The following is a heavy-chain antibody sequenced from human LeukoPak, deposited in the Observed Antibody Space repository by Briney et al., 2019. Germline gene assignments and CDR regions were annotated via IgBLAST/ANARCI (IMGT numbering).Heavy chain of an antibody. CDR2: IYYSGST. J-gene: IGHJ3*02. D-gene: IGHD6-19*01. Sequence: PSETLSLTCTVSGGSISSSSYYWGWIRQPPGKGLEWIGSIYYSGSTYYNPSLKSRVTISVDTSKNQFSLKLSSVTAADTAVYYCARGPYSSGWYPSLGAFDIWGQGTMVTVSS. CDR3: ARGPYSSGWYPSLGAFDI. CDR1: GGSISSSSYY. V-gene: IGHV4-39*07.